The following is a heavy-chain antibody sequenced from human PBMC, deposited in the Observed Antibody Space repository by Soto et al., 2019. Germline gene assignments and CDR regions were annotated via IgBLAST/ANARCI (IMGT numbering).Heavy chain of an antibody. CDR2: ISYDSTKT. V-gene: IGHV3-30*03. CDR3: ARTSCAWSDFHH. Sequence: PRESLRVSYAASGFTFNSYGMHWVRQGPGNGLEWVAFISYDSTKTYYADSVKGRFTISRDNSNSALYVQMNSLTGEDTAVYYCARTSCAWSDFHH. J-gene: IGHJ1*01. D-gene: IGHD6-19*01. CDR1: GFTFNSYG.